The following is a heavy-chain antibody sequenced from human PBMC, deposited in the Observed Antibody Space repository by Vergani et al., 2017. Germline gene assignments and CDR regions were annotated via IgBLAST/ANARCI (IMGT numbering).Heavy chain of an antibody. CDR3: ARDGRGMVVAAPYYLYY. V-gene: IGHV3-48*01. Sequence: EVQLVESGGGLVQPGGSLRLSCAASGFTFSSYSMNWVRQAPGKGLEWVSYISSSSSTIYYADSVKGRFTISRDNAKNSLYLQMNSLRAEDTAVYYCARDGRGMVVAAPYYLYYWGQGTLVTVSS. CDR1: GFTFSSYS. CDR2: ISSSSSTI. D-gene: IGHD2-15*01. J-gene: IGHJ4*02.